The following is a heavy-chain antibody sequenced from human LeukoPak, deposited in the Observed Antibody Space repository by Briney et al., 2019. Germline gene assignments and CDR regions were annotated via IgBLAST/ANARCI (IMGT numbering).Heavy chain of an antibody. CDR3: AIAVGYCSGGSCRNWFDP. CDR2: IYYSGST. CDR1: GGSIISYY. Sequence: PSETLSLPCTVSGGSIISYYWSWIRQPPGKGLEWIGYIYYSGSTNYNPSLKSRVTISVDTSKNQFSLKLSSVTAADTAVYYCAIAVGYCSGGSCRNWFDPWGQGTLVTVSS. D-gene: IGHD2-15*01. J-gene: IGHJ5*02. V-gene: IGHV4-59*01.